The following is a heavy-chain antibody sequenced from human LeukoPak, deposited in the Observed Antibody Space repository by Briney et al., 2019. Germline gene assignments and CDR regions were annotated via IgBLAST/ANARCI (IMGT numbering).Heavy chain of an antibody. CDR3: AREREFPPTYCYYGMDV. CDR1: GFTFSSYW. D-gene: IGHD3-10*01. CDR2: IKQDGSEK. J-gene: IGHJ6*02. V-gene: IGHV3-7*01. Sequence: PGGSLRLSCAASGFTFSSYWMSWVRQAPGKGLEWVANIKQDGSEKYYVDSVKGRFTISRDNAKNSLYLRMNSLRAEDTAVYYCAREREFPPTYCYYGMDVWGQGTTVTVSS.